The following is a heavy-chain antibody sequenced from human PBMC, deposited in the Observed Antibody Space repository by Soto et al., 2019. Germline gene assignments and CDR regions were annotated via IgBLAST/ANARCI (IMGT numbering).Heavy chain of an antibody. J-gene: IGHJ4*02. D-gene: IGHD2-8*01. CDR1: ELPFSNVW. CDR2: IKSKTDGGTA. CDR3: TAYLI. V-gene: IGHV3-15*01. Sequence: EVQLVESGGGLVKPGGSLRLSCEAPELPFSNVWMSWVGQAPGKGLEWVGRIKSKTDGGTADYAAPVQGRFTISRDDSRNTLYLQMNSLKTEDTALYYCTAYLIWGQGTLVTVSS.